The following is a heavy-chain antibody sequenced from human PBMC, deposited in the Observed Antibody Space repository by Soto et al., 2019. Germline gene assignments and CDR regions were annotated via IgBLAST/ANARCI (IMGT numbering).Heavy chain of an antibody. CDR3: ARYWMK. D-gene: IGHD2-15*01. CDR2: ITHSGST. Sequence: WTWIRQPPGKGLEWVGEITHSGSTNYNPSLESRVSISIDTSQNHFSLKLTSVTAADTAVYYCARYWMKWGQGTLVTVSS. V-gene: IGHV4-34*01. J-gene: IGHJ4*02.